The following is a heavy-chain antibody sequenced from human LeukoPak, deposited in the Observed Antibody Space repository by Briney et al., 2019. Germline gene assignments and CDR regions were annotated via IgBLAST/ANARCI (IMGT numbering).Heavy chain of an antibody. CDR2: INPSGGST. V-gene: IGHV1-46*01. Sequence: GASVKVSCKASGYTFTSYYMHWVRQAPGQGLEWMGIINPSGGSTSYAQKFQGRVTMTRDTSTSTVYMELSSLRSEDTAVYYCARDGVLRFLEWLSHSGNWFDPWGQGTLVTVSS. J-gene: IGHJ5*02. D-gene: IGHD3-3*01. CDR1: GYTFTSYY. CDR3: ARDGVLRFLEWLSHSGNWFDP.